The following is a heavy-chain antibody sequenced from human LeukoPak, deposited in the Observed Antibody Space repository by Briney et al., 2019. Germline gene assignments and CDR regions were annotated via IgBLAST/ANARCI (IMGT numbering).Heavy chain of an antibody. D-gene: IGHD2-21*02. J-gene: IGHJ5*02. CDR2: IYHSGST. CDR1: GYSISGGYY. Sequence: SETLSLTCAVSGYSISGGYYWGWIRQPPGKGLEWIGSIYHSGSTYYNPSLKSRVTISVDTSKNQFSLKLSSVTAADTAVYYCARHMVTLNWFDPWGQGTLVTVSS. CDR3: ARHMVTLNWFDP. V-gene: IGHV4-38-2*01.